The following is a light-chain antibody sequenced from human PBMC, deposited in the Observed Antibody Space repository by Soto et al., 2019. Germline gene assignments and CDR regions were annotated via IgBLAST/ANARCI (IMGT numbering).Light chain of an antibody. CDR1: SSDVGGYNY. CDR3: SSYTSSSTLVYV. Sequence: QSALTQPRSVSGSPGQSVTISCTGTSSDVGGYNYVSWYQQHPGKAPKLMIYTVTKRPSGVPNRFSGSKSDNTASLTITGLQAEDEADYYCSSYTSSSTLVYVFGTGTKVTVL. CDR2: TVT. V-gene: IGLV2-11*01. J-gene: IGLJ1*01.